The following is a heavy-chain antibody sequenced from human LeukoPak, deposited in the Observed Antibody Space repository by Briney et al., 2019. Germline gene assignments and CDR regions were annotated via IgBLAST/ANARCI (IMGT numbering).Heavy chain of an antibody. J-gene: IGHJ5*02. CDR1: GGSISSGGYY. Sequence: SETLSLTCTVSGGSISSGGYYWSWIRQPPGKGLEWIGYIYYSGSTNYNPSLKSRVTISVDTSKNQFSLKLSSVTAADTAVYYCAREQWLVGSNDNWFDPWGQGTLVTVSS. CDR3: AREQWLVGSNDNWFDP. CDR2: IYYSGST. V-gene: IGHV4-61*08. D-gene: IGHD6-19*01.